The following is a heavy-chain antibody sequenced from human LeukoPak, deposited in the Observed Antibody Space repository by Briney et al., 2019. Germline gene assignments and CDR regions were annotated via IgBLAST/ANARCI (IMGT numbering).Heavy chain of an antibody. Sequence: GESLKISCKGSGYSFTSYWIGWVRQMPGKGLEWMGIIYPGDSDTRYSPSFQGQVTISADKSISTAYLQWSSLKASDTAMYYCARHPMVRGTGYYYYYMDVWGKGTTVTVSS. CDR3: ARHPMVRGTGYYYYYMDV. D-gene: IGHD3-10*01. V-gene: IGHV5-51*01. CDR1: GYSFTSYW. CDR2: IYPGDSDT. J-gene: IGHJ6*03.